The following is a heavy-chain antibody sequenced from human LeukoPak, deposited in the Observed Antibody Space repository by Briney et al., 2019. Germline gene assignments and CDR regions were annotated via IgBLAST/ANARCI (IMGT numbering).Heavy chain of an antibody. D-gene: IGHD5-12*01. CDR1: GGSISSYY. J-gene: IGHJ4*02. CDR2: IYYSGST. V-gene: IGHV4-59*01. CDR3: ARGGYSGYDWYYFDY. Sequence: SETLSLTCTVSGGSISSYYWSWIRQPPGKGLEWIGYIYYSGSTNYNPSLKSRATISVDTSKNQFSLKLSSVTAADTAVYYCARGGYSGYDWYYFDYWGQGTLVTVSS.